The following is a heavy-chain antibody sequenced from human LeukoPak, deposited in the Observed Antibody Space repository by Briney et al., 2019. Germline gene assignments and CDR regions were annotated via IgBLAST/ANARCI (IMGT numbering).Heavy chain of an antibody. CDR2: INHSGST. CDR3: ARDEGYCSGDNCPDFDY. J-gene: IGHJ4*02. V-gene: IGHV4-34*01. Sequence: SETLSLTCAVYGGSFSGYYWSWIRQPPGKGLEWIGEINHSGSTNYNPSLKSRVTISVDTSKNQFSLKLSSVTAADTALYYCARDEGYCSGDNCPDFDYWGQGTLVTVSS. D-gene: IGHD2-15*01. CDR1: GGSFSGYY.